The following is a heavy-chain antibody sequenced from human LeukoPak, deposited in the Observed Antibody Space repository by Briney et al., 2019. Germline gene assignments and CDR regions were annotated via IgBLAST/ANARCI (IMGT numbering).Heavy chain of an antibody. J-gene: IGHJ4*02. Sequence: GGSLRLSCAASGFTFRSYAMSWVRQAPGKGLEWVSAISGSAESTYYADSVKGRFAISRDNSKNTLYLQMNSLRAEDTAVYYCARGGAGELSYWGQGTLVTVSS. D-gene: IGHD3-10*01. V-gene: IGHV3-23*01. CDR1: GFTFRSYA. CDR3: ARGGAGELSY. CDR2: ISGSAEST.